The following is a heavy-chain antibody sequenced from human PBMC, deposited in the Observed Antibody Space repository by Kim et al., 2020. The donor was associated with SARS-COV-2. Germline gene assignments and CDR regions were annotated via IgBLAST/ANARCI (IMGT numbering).Heavy chain of an antibody. CDR3: PSHYISGLGVDY. Sequence: AYGASVKGRFTVSRDDSKNTAYLHMNSLKTEDTAVYYCPSHYISGLGVDYWGQGTLVTVSS. D-gene: IGHD3-22*01. J-gene: IGHJ4*02. V-gene: IGHV3-73*01.